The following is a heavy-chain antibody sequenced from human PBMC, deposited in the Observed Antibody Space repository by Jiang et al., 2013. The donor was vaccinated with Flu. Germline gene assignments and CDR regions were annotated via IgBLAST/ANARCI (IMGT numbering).Heavy chain of an antibody. J-gene: IGHJ4*02. Sequence: IYYADSVKGRFTISRDNAKNSLYLQMNSLRAEDTAVYYCARGGMVDTAMVGEYYFDYWGQGTLVTVSS. CDR2: I. V-gene: IGHV3-48*03. D-gene: IGHD5-18*01. CDR3: ARGGMVDTAMVGEYYFDY.